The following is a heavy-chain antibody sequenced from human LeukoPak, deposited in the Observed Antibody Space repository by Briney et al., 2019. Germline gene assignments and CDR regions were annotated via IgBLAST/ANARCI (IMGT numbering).Heavy chain of an antibody. CDR3: ARDPSSST. J-gene: IGHJ5*02. V-gene: IGHV4-38-2*02. D-gene: IGHD6-13*01. Sequence: SETLSLTCTVSGYSISSGYYWGWIRPPPGKGLEWIGSIYHSGSTYYNPSLKSRVTISVDTSKNQFSLKLSSVTAADTAVYYCARDPSSSTWGQGTLVTVSS. CDR2: IYHSGST. CDR1: GYSISSGYY.